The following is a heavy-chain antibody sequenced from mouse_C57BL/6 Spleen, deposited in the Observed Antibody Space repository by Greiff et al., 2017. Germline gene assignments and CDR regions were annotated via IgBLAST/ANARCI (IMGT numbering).Heavy chain of an antibody. CDR3: ARFSEGYWYFDV. V-gene: IGHV1-55*01. Sequence: QVQLQQSGAELVKPGASVKMSCKASGYTFTSYWITWVKQRPGQGLEWIGDIYPGSGSTNYNEKFKSKATLTVDTSSSTAYMQLSSLTSEDSAVYYCARFSEGYWYFDVWGTGTTLTVSS. J-gene: IGHJ1*03. CDR1: GYTFTSYW. CDR2: IYPGSGST.